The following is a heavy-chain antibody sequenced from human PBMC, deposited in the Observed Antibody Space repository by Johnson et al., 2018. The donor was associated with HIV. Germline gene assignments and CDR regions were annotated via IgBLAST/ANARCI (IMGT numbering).Heavy chain of an antibody. CDR2: ISYDGSNK. D-gene: IGHD1-1*01. J-gene: IGHJ3*01. CDR3: ATVWRNEGRHAFDV. Sequence: QVQVVESGGGVVQPGRSLRLSCAASGFTFSSYAMHWVRQAPGKGLEWVAVISYDGSNKYYADSVKGRFTICRDNSTNSLYLQMNSRRAEDTAVYFCATVWRNEGRHAFDVWGQGTMVTVSS. CDR1: GFTFSSYA. V-gene: IGHV3-30*04.